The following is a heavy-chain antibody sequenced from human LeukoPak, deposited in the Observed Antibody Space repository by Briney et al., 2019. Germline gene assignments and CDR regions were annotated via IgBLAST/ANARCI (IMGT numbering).Heavy chain of an antibody. D-gene: IGHD3-22*01. J-gene: IGHJ3*02. CDR3: ARKRITMIVDI. Sequence: SETLSLTWTVSGGSISSYYWSWIRQPPGKGLEWIGYIYYSGSTNYNPSLKSRVTISVDTSKNQFSLKLSSVTAADTAVYYCARKRITMIVDIWGQGTMVTVSS. V-gene: IGHV4-59*01. CDR1: GGSISSYY. CDR2: IYYSGST.